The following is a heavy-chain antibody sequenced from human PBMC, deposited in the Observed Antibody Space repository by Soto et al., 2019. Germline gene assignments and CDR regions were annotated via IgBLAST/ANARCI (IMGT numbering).Heavy chain of an antibody. CDR2: IYDSGNT. Sequence: SETLSLTCTVSGASISDNYWSWIRQPPGKGLEWIGYIYDSGNTNYSPSLQSRVTMSVDRSKNQFSLALNSVTAADTAVYYCARVFPTAMVLDYWGQGTLVTVS. J-gene: IGHJ4*02. CDR1: GASISDNY. V-gene: IGHV4-59*01. CDR3: ARVFPTAMVLDY. D-gene: IGHD5-18*01.